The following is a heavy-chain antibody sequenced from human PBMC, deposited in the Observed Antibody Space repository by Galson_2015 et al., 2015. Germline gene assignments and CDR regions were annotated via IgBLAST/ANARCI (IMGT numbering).Heavy chain of an antibody. J-gene: IGHJ3*02. V-gene: IGHV4-38-2*02. CDR3: ARVSQYYYDSSGPI. CDR2: IYHRGST. CDR1: GYSISSGYY. D-gene: IGHD3-22*01. Sequence: LSLTCTVSGYSISSGYYWGWIRQPPGKGLEWIGSIYHRGSTYYNPSLKSRVTISVDTSKNQFSLKLSSVTAADTAVYYCARVSQYYYDSSGPIWGQGTMVTVSS.